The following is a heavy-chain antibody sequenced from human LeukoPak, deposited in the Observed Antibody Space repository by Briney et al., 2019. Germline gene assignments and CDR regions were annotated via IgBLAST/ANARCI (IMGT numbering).Heavy chain of an antibody. CDR1: GFTFSNYA. CDR3: ATYLSPVRGVLFDY. Sequence: GGSLRLSCAASGFTFSNYAMSWVRQAPGKGLEWVSAISGSGDNTYYADSVKGRFTISRDNSKNTLYLQMNSLRAEDTAVYYCATYLSPVRGVLFDYWGQGTLVTVSS. J-gene: IGHJ4*02. V-gene: IGHV3-23*01. CDR2: ISGSGDNT. D-gene: IGHD3-10*01.